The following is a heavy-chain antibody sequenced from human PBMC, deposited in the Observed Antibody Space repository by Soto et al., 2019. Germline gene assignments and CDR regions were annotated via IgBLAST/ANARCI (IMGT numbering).Heavy chain of an antibody. J-gene: IGHJ3*02. CDR3: ARLDDYYDSSGYAFDI. CDR2: IYYSGST. D-gene: IGHD3-22*01. V-gene: IGHV4-39*01. CDR1: GGSISSSSYY. Sequence: SETLSLTCTVSGGSISSSSYYWGWIRQPPGKGLEWIVSIYYSGSTYYNPSLKSRVTISVDTPKNQFSLKLSSVTAADTSVYYCARLDDYYDSSGYAFDIWGQGTMVTVSS.